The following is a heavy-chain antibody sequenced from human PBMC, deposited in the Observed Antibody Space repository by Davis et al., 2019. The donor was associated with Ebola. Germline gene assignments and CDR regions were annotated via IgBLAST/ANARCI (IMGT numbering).Heavy chain of an antibody. J-gene: IGHJ4*02. CDR3: ARDSLPEGFDY. CDR2: ISYDGSNK. D-gene: IGHD1-14*01. V-gene: IGHV3-30*03. Sequence: GESLKISCVASGFTFSDHYMHWVRQAPGKGLEWVAVISYDGSNKYYADSVKGRFTISRDNAKNSLYLQMNSLRAEDTAVYYCARDSLPEGFDYWGQGTLVTVSS. CDR1: GFTFSDHY.